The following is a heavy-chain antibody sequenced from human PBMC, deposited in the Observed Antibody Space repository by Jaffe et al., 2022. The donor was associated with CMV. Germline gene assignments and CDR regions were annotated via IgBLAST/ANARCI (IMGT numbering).Heavy chain of an antibody. J-gene: IGHJ4*02. CDR3: AKSAGYNFGLPQYYFDS. CDR2: LSSSGDHI. CDR1: GFTFSSFA. V-gene: IGHV3-23*04. Sequence: EVQLVESGGGSVQPGGFLRLSCAASGFTFSSFAMSWVRQAPGKGLEWVSGLSSSGDHIYYADSVKGRSTVSRDNSKNTLYMQLNTLSAEDTAVYFCAKSAGYNFGLPQYYFDSWGQGALVTVSS. D-gene: IGHD2-2*02.